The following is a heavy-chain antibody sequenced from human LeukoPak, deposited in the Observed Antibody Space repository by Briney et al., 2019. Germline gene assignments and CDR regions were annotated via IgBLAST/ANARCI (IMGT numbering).Heavy chain of an antibody. CDR3: ARGHDILTGSSSKDY. CDR2: ISHSGSTT. Sequence: SETLSLTCAVYGGSFSGYYWSWIRQPPGKGPEWIGEISHSGSTTNYNPSLKSRVTISVDTSKNQFSLKLSSVTAADTAVYYCARGHDILTGSSSKDYWGQGTLVTVSS. V-gene: IGHV4-34*01. D-gene: IGHD3-9*01. J-gene: IGHJ4*02. CDR1: GGSFSGYY.